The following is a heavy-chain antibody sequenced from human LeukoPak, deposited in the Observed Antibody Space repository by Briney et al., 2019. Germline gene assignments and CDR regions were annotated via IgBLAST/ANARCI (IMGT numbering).Heavy chain of an antibody. J-gene: IGHJ5*02. D-gene: IGHD2-2*01. CDR2: ITSSSSYI. V-gene: IGHV3-21*01. Sequence: GGSLRLSCAASGFTFSNYNMNWVRQAPGKGLEWVSSITSSSSYIYYADSVKGRFTISRDNAKNSLYLQMNSLRAEDTAVYYCARSSTSCCPPFSPWGQGTLVTVSS. CDR1: GFTFSNYN. CDR3: ARSSTSCCPPFSP.